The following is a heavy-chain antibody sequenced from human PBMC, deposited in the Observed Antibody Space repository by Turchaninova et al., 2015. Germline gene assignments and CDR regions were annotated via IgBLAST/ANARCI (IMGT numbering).Heavy chain of an antibody. J-gene: IGHJ5*02. V-gene: IGHV4-30-4*01. D-gene: IGHD1-1*01. CDR3: ARDRFPGTGHVDL. Sequence: QVQLQESGPGLVEPSQTLSLTCPVSCGSTNSGDYHSTWIRQPPGKGLEWIGYIFYDGKTYYDPSLKSRLTISLHTSKTQFSLKLTSVTAADTAVYYCARDRFPGTGHVDLWGQGKLVTV. CDR2: IFYDGKT. CDR1: CGSTNSGDYH.